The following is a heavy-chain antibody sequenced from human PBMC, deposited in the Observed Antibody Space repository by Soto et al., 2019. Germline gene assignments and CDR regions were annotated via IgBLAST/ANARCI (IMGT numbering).Heavy chain of an antibody. D-gene: IGHD3-3*01. CDR1: GGSFSGYY. V-gene: IGHV4-34*01. J-gene: IGHJ5*02. CDR3: ARAPNYDFWSGYLNWFDP. CDR2: INHSGST. Sequence: SSETLSLTCAVYGGSFSGYYWSWIRQPPGKGLEWIGEINHSGSTNYNPSLKSRVTISVDTSKNQFSLKLSSVTAADTAVYYCARAPNYDFWSGYLNWFDPWGQGTLVTVSS.